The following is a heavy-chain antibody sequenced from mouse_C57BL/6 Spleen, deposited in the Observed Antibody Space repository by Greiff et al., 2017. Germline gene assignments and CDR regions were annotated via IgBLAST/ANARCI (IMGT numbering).Heavy chain of an antibody. CDR1: GYAFSSYW. V-gene: IGHV1-80*01. J-gene: IGHJ4*01. D-gene: IGHD1-1*01. CDR3: AREGGNTAVVATGGGYAMGY. CDR2: IYPGDGDT. Sequence: QVQLQQSGAELVKPGASVKISCKASGYAFSSYWMNWVKQRPGKGLEWIGQIYPGDGDTNYNGKFKGKATLTADKSSSTAYMQLSSLTSEDSAVYFCAREGGNTAVVATGGGYAMGYWGQGTSVTVSS.